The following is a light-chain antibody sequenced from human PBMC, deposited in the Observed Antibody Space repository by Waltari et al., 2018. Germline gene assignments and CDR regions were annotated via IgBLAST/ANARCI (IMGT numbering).Light chain of an antibody. V-gene: IGKV1-39*01. CDR3: QQSYSTLFT. CDR2: AAS. Sequence: DIQMTQSPSSLSASVGDRVTITCRASQSISSYLNGYQQKPGKAPKLLIYAASSLQSGVPSRFSGSGSGTDFTLTISSLQPEDFATYYCQQSYSTLFTFGPGTKVDIK. CDR1: QSISSY. J-gene: IGKJ3*01.